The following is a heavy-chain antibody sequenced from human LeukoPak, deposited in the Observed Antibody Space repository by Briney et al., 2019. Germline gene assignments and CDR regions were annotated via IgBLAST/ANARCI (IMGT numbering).Heavy chain of an antibody. J-gene: IGHJ4*02. Sequence: GASVKVSCKASGYTFTGYYMHWVRQAPGQGLEWMGWINPNSGGTNYAQKFQGRVTMTRDTSISTAYMELSRLRSDDTAVYYCARGRIAVAGTFDYWGQGTLVTVSS. CDR3: ARGRIAVAGTFDY. D-gene: IGHD6-19*01. CDR1: GYTFTGYY. CDR2: INPNSGGT. V-gene: IGHV1-2*02.